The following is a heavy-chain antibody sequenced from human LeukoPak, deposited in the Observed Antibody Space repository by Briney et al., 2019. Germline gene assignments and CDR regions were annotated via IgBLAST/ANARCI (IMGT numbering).Heavy chain of an antibody. V-gene: IGHV3-11*04. D-gene: IGHD5-18*01. CDR3: ARADSGYSYSSFYFDY. CDR1: GFTFSDYY. Sequence: GGSLRLSCAASGFTFSDYYMSWMPQAPGKGLEWGSYISSSGSTIYYAESVKGRFTISRDNAKNSLYLQMNSLSSEDTAVYYCARADSGYSYSSFYFDYWGQGTLVTVSS. CDR2: ISSSGSTI. J-gene: IGHJ4*02.